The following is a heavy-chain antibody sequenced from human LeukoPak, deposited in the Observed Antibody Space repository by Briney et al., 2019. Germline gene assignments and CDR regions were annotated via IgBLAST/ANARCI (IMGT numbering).Heavy chain of an antibody. CDR2: IYYSGST. Sequence: SETLSLTCSVSGGSISSGGYSWSWIRQPPGKGLEWIGYIYYSGSTNYNPSLKSRVTISVDTSKNQFSLKLSSVTAADTAVYYCARALRRDGYNLWSQGTLVTVSS. CDR3: ARALRRDGYNL. J-gene: IGHJ4*02. D-gene: IGHD5-24*01. V-gene: IGHV4-61*08. CDR1: GGSISSGGYS.